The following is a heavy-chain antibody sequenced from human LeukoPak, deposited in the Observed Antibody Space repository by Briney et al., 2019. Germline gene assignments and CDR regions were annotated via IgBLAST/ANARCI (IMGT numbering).Heavy chain of an antibody. CDR1: GFTFDDCG. CDR3: ARFPLGYCTNGVCLSFDY. J-gene: IGHJ4*02. D-gene: IGHD2-8*01. CDR2: INWNGGST. Sequence: GGSLRLSCAASGFTFDDCGMSWVRRAPGKGREWVSGINWNGGSTGYADSVKGRFTISRDNAKNSLYLQMNSLRAEDTALYYCARFPLGYCTNGVCLSFDYWGQGTLVTVSS. V-gene: IGHV3-20*04.